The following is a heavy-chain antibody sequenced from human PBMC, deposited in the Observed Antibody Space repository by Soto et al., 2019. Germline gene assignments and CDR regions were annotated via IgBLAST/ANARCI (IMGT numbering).Heavy chain of an antibody. CDR3: AGVRGGDCLN. CDR2: ISYSGNT. CDR1: GGSISSGGYY. Sequence: QVQLQESGPGLVKPSQTLSLTCTVSGGSISSGGYYWSWIRQHPGKGLEWIGYISYSGNTYYNPSLKXPLXIXGDTSKNQFSLKLSSVTAADTAVYYCAGVRGGDCLNWGQGTLVTVSS. J-gene: IGHJ4*02. D-gene: IGHD2-21*02. V-gene: IGHV4-31*01.